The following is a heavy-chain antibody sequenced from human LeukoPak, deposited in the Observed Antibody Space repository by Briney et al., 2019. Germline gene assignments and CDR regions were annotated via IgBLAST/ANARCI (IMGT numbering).Heavy chain of an antibody. Sequence: PGGSLRLSCAASGFTFSSYSMNWVRQAPGKGLEWVSSISSSSSYIYYADSVKGRFTISRDNAKNSLYLQMNSLRAEDTAVYYCARDTYYYDSSGYSLYYYYYGMDVWGQGTTVTVSS. D-gene: IGHD3-22*01. CDR1: GFTFSSYS. V-gene: IGHV3-21*01. CDR2: ISSSSSYI. CDR3: ARDTYYYDSSGYSLYYYYYGMDV. J-gene: IGHJ6*02.